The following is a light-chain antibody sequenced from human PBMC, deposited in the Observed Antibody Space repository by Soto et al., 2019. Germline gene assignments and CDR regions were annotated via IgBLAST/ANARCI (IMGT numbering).Light chain of an antibody. CDR2: SNN. J-gene: IGLJ1*01. CDR1: SSNIGSNT. Sequence: QSVLTQPPSASGTPGQRVTISCSGSSSNIGSNTVNWYQQLPGTAPKLLIYSNNRRPSGVPDRFSGSKSGTSASLAISGLQSEDEADYYCAAWDDSLNGRVFGTGTKVTVL. V-gene: IGLV1-44*01. CDR3: AAWDDSLNGRV.